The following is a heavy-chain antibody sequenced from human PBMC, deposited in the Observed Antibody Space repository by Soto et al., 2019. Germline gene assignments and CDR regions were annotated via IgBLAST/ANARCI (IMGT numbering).Heavy chain of an antibody. J-gene: IGHJ5*02. CDR1: GGSISSYY. CDR3: ARFYCSPWFDP. D-gene: IGHD2-21*02. V-gene: IGHV4-59*01. Sequence: PSETLSLTCTVSGGSISSYYWSWIRQPPGKGLEWIGYIYYSGSTNYNPSLKSRVTISVDTSKNQFSLKLSSVTAADTAVYYCARFYCSPWFDPWGQGTLVTVSS. CDR2: IYYSGST.